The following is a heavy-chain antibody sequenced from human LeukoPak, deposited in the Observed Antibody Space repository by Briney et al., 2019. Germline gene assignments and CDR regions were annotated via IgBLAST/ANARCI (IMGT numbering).Heavy chain of an antibody. V-gene: IGHV4-34*01. CDR3: ARGGDSTGYNY. Sequence: PSETLSLTRAVYGGSFSGYYWTWIRQPPGKGLEWIGEINHIGSTSYNPSLKSRVTISVETSKNHFSLRLSSVTAADTAVYYCARGGDSTGYNYWGQGTLVIVSS. CDR1: GGSFSGYY. D-gene: IGHD3-22*01. CDR2: INHIGST. J-gene: IGHJ4*02.